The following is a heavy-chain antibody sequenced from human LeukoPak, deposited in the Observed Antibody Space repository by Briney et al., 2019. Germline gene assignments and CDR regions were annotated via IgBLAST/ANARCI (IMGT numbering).Heavy chain of an antibody. D-gene: IGHD1-26*01. CDR1: GGSISSYH. CDR3: ASGGSYSDAFDI. V-gene: IGHV4-4*09. CDR2: IYTSGST. Sequence: SETLSLTCTFSGGSISSYHWNWIRQTPGKGLEWIGYIYTSGSTNYNPSLKSRVTISVDTSKNQFSLKLSSVTAADTAVYYCASGGSYSDAFDIWGQGTMVTVSS. J-gene: IGHJ3*02.